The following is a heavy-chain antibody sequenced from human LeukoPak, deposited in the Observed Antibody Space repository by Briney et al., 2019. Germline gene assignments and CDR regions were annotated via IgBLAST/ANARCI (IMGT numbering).Heavy chain of an antibody. CDR3: ARDGGLQSHFDF. Sequence: PSETLSLTCIVIGDSFTDYYWNWIRQPPGKGLEWIGYIYYNENSNYSPSLKGRVTLSVDTSRNQFSLHLASVTAADTAMYYCARDGGLQSHFDFWGQGILVTVAS. J-gene: IGHJ4*02. V-gene: IGHV4-59*01. D-gene: IGHD3-16*01. CDR2: IYYNENS. CDR1: GDSFTDYY.